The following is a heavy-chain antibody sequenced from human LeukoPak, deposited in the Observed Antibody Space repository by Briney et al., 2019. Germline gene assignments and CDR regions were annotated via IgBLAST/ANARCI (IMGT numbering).Heavy chain of an antibody. CDR1: GFTFSSFT. V-gene: IGHV3-21*01. CDR2: ISPTGISA. D-gene: IGHD3-10*01. J-gene: IGHJ5*02. CDR3: GRDYLGESGAGGP. Sequence: GGSLRLSCATSGFTFSSFTMNWVRQAPGKGLEWASSISPTGISAWHADSVKGRFAISRDNAKNSVHLQMTNLRVDDTAVYYCGRDYLGESGAGGPWGQGVLVTVSS.